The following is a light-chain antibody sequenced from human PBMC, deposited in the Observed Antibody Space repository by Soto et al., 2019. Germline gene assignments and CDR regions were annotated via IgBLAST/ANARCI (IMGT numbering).Light chain of an antibody. V-gene: IGLV1-40*01. CDR2: DNN. J-gene: IGLJ2*01. CDR1: SSNIGATYD. CDR3: QSFDSSLSGVV. Sequence: QSVLTQPPSVSGAPGQRVTISCTGSSSNIGATYDVHWYQQFPGTAPKLLIYDNNNRPSGVPDRFSGSKSGTSASLAITGLQAEDEADYYCQSFDSSLSGVVFGGGTKLTVL.